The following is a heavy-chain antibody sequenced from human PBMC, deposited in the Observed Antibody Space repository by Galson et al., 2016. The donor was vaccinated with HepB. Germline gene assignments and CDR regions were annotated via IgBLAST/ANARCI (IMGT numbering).Heavy chain of an antibody. V-gene: IGHV3-30*04. Sequence: SLRLSCAASGFSFSSSAMHWVRQAPGKGLEWVAVISYHGSNKYYVDSVKGQFTISRDNSKNTLYLQMNSLRVEDTAMYYCARDGYYYGSGSYGAATYWGQGTLVTVSS. CDR1: GFSFSSSA. CDR2: ISYHGSNK. J-gene: IGHJ4*02. CDR3: ARDGYYYGSGSYGAATY. D-gene: IGHD3-10*01.